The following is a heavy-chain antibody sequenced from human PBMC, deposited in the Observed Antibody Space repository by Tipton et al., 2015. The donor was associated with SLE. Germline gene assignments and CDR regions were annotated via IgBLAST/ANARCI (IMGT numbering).Heavy chain of an antibody. D-gene: IGHD1-7*01. CDR2: IYATGIT. CDR1: GGSISSGSYY. V-gene: IGHV4-61*09. CDR3: ARSGPYWNYGHYFDY. J-gene: IGHJ4*02. Sequence: TLSLTCTVSGGSISSGSYYWSWIRQPAGKGLEWIGHIYATGITNYNPSLKSRVTISVDTSKNQFSLKLSSVTAADTAVYYCARSGPYWNYGHYFDYWGQGTLVTVSS.